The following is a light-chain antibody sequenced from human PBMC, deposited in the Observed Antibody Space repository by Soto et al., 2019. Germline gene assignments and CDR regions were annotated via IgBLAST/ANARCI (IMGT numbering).Light chain of an antibody. CDR1: SSDVGGYNN. J-gene: IGLJ2*01. V-gene: IGLV2-14*01. CDR3: SSYTSSSTVV. Sequence: QSALTQHASVSGSPGRSITISCTGTSSDVGGYNNVSWYQQHPGKAPKLMIYDVSNRPSGVSNRFSGSKSGNTASLTIYGLQAEDEADYYCSSYTSSSTVVFGGGTKVTVL. CDR2: DVS.